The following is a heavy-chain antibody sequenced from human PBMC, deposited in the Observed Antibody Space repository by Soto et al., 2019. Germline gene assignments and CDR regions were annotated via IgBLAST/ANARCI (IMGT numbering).Heavy chain of an antibody. CDR3: ARGRGSSWYFDY. V-gene: IGHV4-30-4*01. D-gene: IGHD6-13*01. J-gene: IGHJ4*02. Sequence: TLSLTCTVSGGSISTGDYFWSWIRQPPGKGLEWIGYIYYTGSTFYNPSLRSRVTISGDTSKNEFSLKLSSVTAADTAVYYCARGRGSSWYFDYWGQGTLVTVSS. CDR2: IYYTGST. CDR1: GGSISTGDYF.